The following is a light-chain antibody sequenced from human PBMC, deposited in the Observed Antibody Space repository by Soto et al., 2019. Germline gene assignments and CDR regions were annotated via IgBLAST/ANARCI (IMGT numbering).Light chain of an antibody. J-gene: IGKJ1*01. V-gene: IGKV4-1*01. CDR3: QQYYSTPRT. CDR1: QIVLYNSNNKNY. CDR2: WAS. Sequence: DIVMTQSPDSLAVSLGERATINCKSSQIVLYNSNNKNYLAWYQQKPGQPPKLLIYWASTRESGVPDRFSGSGSGTDFTLTISSLQAEDVAVYYCQQYYSTPRTFGQGTKVDIK.